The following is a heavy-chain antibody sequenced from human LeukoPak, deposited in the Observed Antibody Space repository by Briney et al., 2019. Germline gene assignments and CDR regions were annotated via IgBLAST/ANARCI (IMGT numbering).Heavy chain of an antibody. J-gene: IGHJ4*02. Sequence: GGSLRLSCAASVFTFSSYGMHWVRQAPGKGLKCVAVIWYDGSNKYYADSVKGRFTISRDNSRNTLYLQMNSLRAEDTAVYYCARAYYYGSGSYSAFDYWGQGTLVTVSS. CDR1: VFTFSSYG. V-gene: IGHV3-33*01. D-gene: IGHD3-10*01. CDR3: ARAYYYGSGSYSAFDY. CDR2: IWYDGSNK.